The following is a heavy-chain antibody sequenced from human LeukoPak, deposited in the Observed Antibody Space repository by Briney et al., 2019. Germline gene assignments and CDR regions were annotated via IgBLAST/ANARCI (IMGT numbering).Heavy chain of an antibody. Sequence: PSETLSLTCAVSGGSISSSNWWSWVRQPPGKGLEWIGEIYHSGSTNYNPSLKSRVTISVDKSKNQFSLKLSSVTAADTAVYYCARALTAMVSYYFDYWGQGTLVTVSS. CDR3: ARALTAMVSYYFDY. D-gene: IGHD5-18*01. V-gene: IGHV4-4*02. J-gene: IGHJ4*02. CDR2: IYHSGST. CDR1: GGSISSSNW.